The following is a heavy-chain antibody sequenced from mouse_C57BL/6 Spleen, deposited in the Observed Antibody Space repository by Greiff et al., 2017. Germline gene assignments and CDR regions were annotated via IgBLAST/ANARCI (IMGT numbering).Heavy chain of an antibody. J-gene: IGHJ2*01. V-gene: IGHV1-76*01. CDR3: ARDLAYYSNYFDY. CDR2: IYPGSGNT. D-gene: IGHD2-5*01. Sequence: VQLQQSGAELVRPGASVKLSCKASGYTFTDYYINWVKQRPGQGLEWIARIYPGSGNTYYNEKFKGKATLTAEKSSSTAYMQLSSLTSEDSAVYFCARDLAYYSNYFDYWGQGTTLTVSS. CDR1: GYTFTDYY.